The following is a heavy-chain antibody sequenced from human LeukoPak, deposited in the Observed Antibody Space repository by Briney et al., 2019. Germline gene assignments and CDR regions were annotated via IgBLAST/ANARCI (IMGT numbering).Heavy chain of an antibody. V-gene: IGHV4-34*01. J-gene: IGHJ4*02. Sequence: SETLSLTCAVYGGSFSGYYWSWIRQPPGKGLEWIGEINHSGSTNYNPSLKSRVTISVDTSKNQFSLKLSSVTAADTAVYYCARGTRYYSSTSCKNFDYWGQGTLVTVSS. CDR2: INHSGST. D-gene: IGHD2-2*01. CDR3: ARGTRYYSSTSCKNFDY. CDR1: GGSFSGYY.